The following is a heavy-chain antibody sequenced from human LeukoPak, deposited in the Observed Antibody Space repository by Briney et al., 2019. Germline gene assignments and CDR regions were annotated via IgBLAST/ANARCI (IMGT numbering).Heavy chain of an antibody. CDR3: AKAPGYCGSTICYNWFDP. V-gene: IGHV3-23*01. J-gene: IGHJ5*02. Sequence: SGGSLRLSCAASGFTFSSYAMSWVRQAPGKGLDWVSAISGGGGTTYYADSVKGRFTISRDNSKNTLYLQMNSLRAEDTAVYYCAKAPGYCGSTICYNWFDPWGQGTLVTVSS. CDR1: GFTFSSYA. D-gene: IGHD2-2*01. CDR2: ISGGGGTT.